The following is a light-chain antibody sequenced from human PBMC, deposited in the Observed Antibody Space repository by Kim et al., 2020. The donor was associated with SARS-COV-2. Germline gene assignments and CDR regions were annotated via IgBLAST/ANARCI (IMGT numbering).Light chain of an antibody. V-gene: IGKV3-20*01. Sequence: DIVLTQSPDTLSLSPGERATLSCRASQSISHNYLAWYQQKPGQGPRLLIYGASSRAAGIPDRFSGSGSGTDFTLTISRLEAEDFAVYYCQQYGSSPPCTFGQGTKLEI. CDR1: QSISHNY. J-gene: IGKJ2*02. CDR3: QQYGSSPPCT. CDR2: GAS.